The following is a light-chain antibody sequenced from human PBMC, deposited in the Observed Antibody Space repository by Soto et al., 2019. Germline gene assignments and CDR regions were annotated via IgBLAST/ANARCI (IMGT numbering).Light chain of an antibody. CDR3: QQYGDWPPET. J-gene: IGKJ2*01. V-gene: IGKV3-15*01. CDR1: QSVSRN. CDR2: GAS. Sequence: EVVLTQSPATLSVSPGDRATLSCRASQSVSRNLAWYQQKPGQAPRLLIYGASTRATGVPARFSGSGSATGFTLSISSLQSEDVAVYYCQQYGDWPPETFGQGTKLEI.